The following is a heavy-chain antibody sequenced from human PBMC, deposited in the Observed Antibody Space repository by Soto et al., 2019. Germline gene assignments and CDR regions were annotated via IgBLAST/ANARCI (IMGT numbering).Heavy chain of an antibody. J-gene: IGHJ3*02. CDR2: IYHSGST. V-gene: IGHV4-4*02. Sequence: QVQLQESGPGLVKPSGTLSLTCAVSGDSIGSISSTNWWSWVRQPPGKGLEWIGEIYHSGSTNYKPSLRSRVSLSLEKCKNQSSLELTSVTAAAAAVYYSAGGGRRFTTFGVEVESTFDIWGQGTMVTVSS. CDR1: GDSIGSISSTNW. CDR3: AGGGRRFTTFGVEVESTFDI. D-gene: IGHD3-3*01.